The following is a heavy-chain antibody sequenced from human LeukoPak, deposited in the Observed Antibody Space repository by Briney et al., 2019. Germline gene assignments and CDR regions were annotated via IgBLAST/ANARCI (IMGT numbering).Heavy chain of an antibody. CDR3: ARGSNWAFDL. CDR2: IYTSGST. CDR1: GGSISSYY. Sequence: SEALSLTCTVSGGSISSYYRSWIRQTAGKGLEWIGRIYTSGSTNYNPSLKSRVTMSVDTSKNQFSLKLSSVTAADTAVYYCARGSNWAFDLWGRGTLVTVSS. V-gene: IGHV4-4*07. J-gene: IGHJ2*01.